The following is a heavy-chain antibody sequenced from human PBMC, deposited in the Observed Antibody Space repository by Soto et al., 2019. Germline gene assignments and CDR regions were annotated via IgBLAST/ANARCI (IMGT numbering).Heavy chain of an antibody. CDR2: ISAYNGNT. Sequence: ASVKVSCKASGYTFTSYGISWVRQAPGQGLEWMGWISAYNGNTNYAQKLQGRVTMTTDTSTSTAYMELRSLRSDDTAVYYCARVLQDYDILTGYPINWFDPWGQGTLVTVSS. CDR1: GYTFTSYG. J-gene: IGHJ5*02. V-gene: IGHV1-18*04. CDR3: ARVLQDYDILTGYPINWFDP. D-gene: IGHD3-9*01.